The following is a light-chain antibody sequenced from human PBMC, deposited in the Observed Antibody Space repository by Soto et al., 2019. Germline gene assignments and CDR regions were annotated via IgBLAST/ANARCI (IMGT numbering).Light chain of an antibody. CDR3: SSYTSSSPPYV. CDR2: DVT. J-gene: IGLJ1*01. V-gene: IGLV2-14*01. CDR1: SSDIGAYDY. Sequence: QSALTQPASVSGSPGQSITISCTGSSSDIGAYDYVSWYQQRPVKAPKLMIFDVTNRPSGVSDRFSGSKSGNTASLTISGLQTENEADYYCSSYTSSSPPYVFGTGTKVTV.